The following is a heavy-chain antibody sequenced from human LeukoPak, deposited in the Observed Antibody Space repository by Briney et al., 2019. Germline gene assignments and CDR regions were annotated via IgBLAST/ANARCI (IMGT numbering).Heavy chain of an antibody. J-gene: IGHJ3*02. V-gene: IGHV4-59*01. Sequence: SETLSLTCAVYGGSFSDYYWSWIRQPPGKGLEWIGYIYYSGSTNYNPSLKSRVTISVDTSKNQFSLKLSSVTAADTAVYYCARDRTPKYGNDAFEIWGQGTMVTVSS. CDR1: GGSFSDYY. CDR2: IYYSGST. D-gene: IGHD2-2*01. CDR3: ARDRTPKYGNDAFEI.